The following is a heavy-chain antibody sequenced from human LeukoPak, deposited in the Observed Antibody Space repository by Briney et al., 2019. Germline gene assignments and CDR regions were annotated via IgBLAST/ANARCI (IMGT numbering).Heavy chain of an antibody. D-gene: IGHD3-22*01. CDR2: MNPHSGNA. CDR3: ARGDDRSGYNTFLDY. Sequence: ASVKVSCKASGYTFAAYDINWVRQATGQGLEWMGCMNPHSGNAGYAQKFQGSVTITRNTSISTAYMELSSLRSEDTAVYYCARGDDRSGYNTFLDYWGQGTLVTVSS. V-gene: IGHV1-8*03. CDR1: GYTFAAYD. J-gene: IGHJ4*02.